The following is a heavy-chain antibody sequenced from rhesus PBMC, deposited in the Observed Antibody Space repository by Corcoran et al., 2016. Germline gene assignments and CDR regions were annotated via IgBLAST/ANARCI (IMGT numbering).Heavy chain of an antibody. CDR3: AKGGIAAAGSYFDY. Sequence: EVQLVQSGAEVKRPGESLKISCKTSGYSFTSYWISWVRQMPGKGLEWMGAFDPSDSDTRYNPSFQGQVTSSADKSLSTAYMQWSRLKASDTATYYCAKGGIAAAGSYFDYWGQGVLVTVSS. CDR2: FDPSDSDT. J-gene: IGHJ4*01. CDR1: GYSFTSYW. D-gene: IGHD6-25*01. V-gene: IGHV5-20*01.